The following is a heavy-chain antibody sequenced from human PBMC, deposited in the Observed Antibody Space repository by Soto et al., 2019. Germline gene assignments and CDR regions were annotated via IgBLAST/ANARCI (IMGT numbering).Heavy chain of an antibody. D-gene: IGHD2-21*02. Sequence: WETLSLTCTVSGDDINTDYYWGWIRQPPGKGLEWIGSIYHSGRTYYNPSLKSRVSISIDTSKNQFSLKLSSVTAADTALYYCARQRTTVVTQAYFDYWGQGALVTVSS. J-gene: IGHJ4*02. CDR1: GDDINTDYY. V-gene: IGHV4-38-2*02. CDR2: IYHSGRT. CDR3: ARQRTTVVTQAYFDY.